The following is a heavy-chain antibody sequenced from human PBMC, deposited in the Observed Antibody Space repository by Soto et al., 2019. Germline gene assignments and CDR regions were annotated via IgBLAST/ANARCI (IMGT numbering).Heavy chain of an antibody. CDR1: GGSISSGDYY. CDR3: ARAIVVTLGAMDX. D-gene: IGHD5-12*01. Sequence: ALSLPCPVSGGSISSGDYYWSWIRQPPGKGLEYIGYTYYSGSSHYNPSLKSRVTISLDTSSNQFSLKLSSVTAADTAVYYCARAIVVTLGAMDXWGQATMVTGS. V-gene: IGHV4-30-4*01. CDR2: TYYSGSS. J-gene: IGHJ6*02.